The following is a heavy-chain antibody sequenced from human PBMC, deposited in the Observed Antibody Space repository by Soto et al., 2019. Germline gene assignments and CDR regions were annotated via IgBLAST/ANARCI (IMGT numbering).Heavy chain of an antibody. J-gene: IGHJ4*02. CDR2: IIPLFGTS. V-gene: IGHV1-69*13. CDR3: ARPTGSYSSGYYYFDY. D-gene: IGHD6-19*01. CDR1: GGTFSTYA. Sequence: SVKVSCKTSGGTFSTYAIYWVRQAPGQGLEWMGAIIPLFGTSDYAQKFQRRGTITADESTSTAYMELRSLRSEDTAVYYYARPTGSYSSGYYYFDYWGQGTLVTVSS.